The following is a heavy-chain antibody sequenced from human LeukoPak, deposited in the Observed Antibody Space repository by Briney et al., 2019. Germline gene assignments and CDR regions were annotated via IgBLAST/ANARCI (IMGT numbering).Heavy chain of an antibody. V-gene: IGHV1-69*13. CDR3: ASLESYYGGNSGDY. J-gene: IGHJ4*02. D-gene: IGHD4-23*01. CDR2: IIPIFGTA. Sequence: PVRVSCKASGGTFSSYAISWVRQAPGQGLEWMGGIIPIFGTANYAQKFQGRVTITADESTSTAYMELSSLRSEDTAVYYCASLESYYGGNSGDYWGQGTLVTVSS. CDR1: GGTFSSYA.